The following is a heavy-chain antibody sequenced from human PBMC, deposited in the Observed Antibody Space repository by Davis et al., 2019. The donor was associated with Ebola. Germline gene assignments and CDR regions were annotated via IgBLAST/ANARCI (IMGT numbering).Heavy chain of an antibody. D-gene: IGHD6-25*01. CDR1: GVSFSGYY. Sequence: MPGGSLRLSCAVYGVSFSGYYWNWIRQPPGKGLEWIGEINHSGRTNCNPSLKSRVTMSVDTSKNQFSLRVRSVTAADTAVYYCARGGGYGGYGMDVWGQGTTVTVSS. CDR2: INHSGRT. V-gene: IGHV4-34*01. CDR3: ARGGGYGGYGMDV. J-gene: IGHJ6*02.